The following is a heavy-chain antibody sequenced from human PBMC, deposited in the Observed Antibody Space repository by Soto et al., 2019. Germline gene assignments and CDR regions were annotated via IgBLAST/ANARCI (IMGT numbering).Heavy chain of an antibody. V-gene: IGHV1-18*01. Sequence: ASVKVSCKVSGYTLTELSMHWVRQAPGKGLEWMGWISAYNGNTNYAQKLQGRVTMTTDTSTSTAYMELRSLRSDDTAVYYCARSPLDILSPMAVWGQGTTVTVSS. J-gene: IGHJ6*02. CDR3: ARSPLDILSPMAV. CDR1: GYTLTELS. CDR2: ISAYNGNT. D-gene: IGHD3-9*01.